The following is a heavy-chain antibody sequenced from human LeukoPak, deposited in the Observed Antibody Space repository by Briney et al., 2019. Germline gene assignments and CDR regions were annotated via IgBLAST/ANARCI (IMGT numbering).Heavy chain of an antibody. D-gene: IGHD3-16*01. CDR1: GDSISSYF. V-gene: IGHV4-4*07. Sequence: SETLSLTCSVSGDSISSYFWSWFRQPAGKGPEWIGRVSTSGSTDYNPSLKSRVTMSMNQSKNQFSLILNSMTAADTAAYYCARGGKNSRVQFDYWGQGTLVTVSA. CDR3: ARGGKNSRVQFDY. CDR2: VSTSGST. J-gene: IGHJ4*02.